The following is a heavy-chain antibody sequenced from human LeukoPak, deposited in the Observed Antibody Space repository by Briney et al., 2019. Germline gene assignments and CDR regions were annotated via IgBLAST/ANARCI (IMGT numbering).Heavy chain of an antibody. Sequence: GGSLRLSCAASGFTFGSYSMNWVRQAPGKGLEWVSSISSSSSYIYYADSVKGRFTISRDNAKNSLYLQMNSLRAEDTAVYYCARALRDILTGYYLDYWGQGTLVTVSS. CDR2: ISSSSSYI. V-gene: IGHV3-21*01. D-gene: IGHD3-9*01. CDR3: ARALRDILTGYYLDY. J-gene: IGHJ4*02. CDR1: GFTFGSYS.